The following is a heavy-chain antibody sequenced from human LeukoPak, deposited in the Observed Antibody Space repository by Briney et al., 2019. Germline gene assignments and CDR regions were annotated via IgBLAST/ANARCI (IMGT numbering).Heavy chain of an antibody. J-gene: IGHJ4*02. CDR1: GFTFSSYA. CDR3: ARDLGSWD. Sequence: GGSLRLSCAASGFTFSSYAMHGVRQAPGRGLEWVAGISYDGSNKYYADSVKGRFTISRDNSKNTLHLQMNSLRAEDTAVYYCARDLGSWDWGQGTLVTVSS. D-gene: IGHD6-6*01. CDR2: ISYDGSNK. V-gene: IGHV3-30*04.